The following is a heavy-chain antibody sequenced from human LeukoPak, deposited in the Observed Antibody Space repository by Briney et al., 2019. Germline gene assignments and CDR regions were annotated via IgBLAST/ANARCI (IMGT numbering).Heavy chain of an antibody. V-gene: IGHV4-31*03. CDR2: IYYSGST. CDR1: GGSISSGGYY. CDR3: ARGYYDSSGYTTMDV. Sequence: SETLSLTCTVSGGSISSGGYYWSWIRQHPGKGLEWIGYIYYSGSTYYNPSLKSRVTISVDTSKNQFSLKLSSVTAADTAVYYCARGYYDSSGYTTMDVWGQGTTVTVSS. D-gene: IGHD3-22*01. J-gene: IGHJ6*02.